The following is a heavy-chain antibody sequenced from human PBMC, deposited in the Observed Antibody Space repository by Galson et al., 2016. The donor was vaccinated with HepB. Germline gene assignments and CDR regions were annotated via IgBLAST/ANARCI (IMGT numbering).Heavy chain of an antibody. Sequence: SLRLSCAASGFTFSSYGTHWVRQPPGKGLEWVSTISGGGGRTYYAGSVKGHFTIYRDNSKNTLYLQMNSLRAEDTAVYYCAKKAVELTAISYLKGFDYWGQGTLFTGSS. CDR3: AKKAVELTAISYLKGFDY. J-gene: IGHJ4*02. CDR2: ISGGGGRT. CDR1: GFTFSSYG. V-gene: IGHV3-23*01. D-gene: IGHD1-7*01.